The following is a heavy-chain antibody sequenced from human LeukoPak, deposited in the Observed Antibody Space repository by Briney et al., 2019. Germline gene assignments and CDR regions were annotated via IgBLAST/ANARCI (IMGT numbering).Heavy chain of an antibody. D-gene: IGHD6-19*01. CDR1: GDSISPYY. V-gene: IGHV4-59*01. J-gene: IGHJ4*02. Sequence: SETLSLTCTVSGDSISPYYWSWLRQPPGKGLEWIGEIYKSGRTKYNPSLMSRVTISVDTSKNQFSLKLSSVTAADTAVYYCARPNGSGWYYLDNWGQGTLVTVSS. CDR3: ARPNGSGWYYLDN. CDR2: IYKSGRT.